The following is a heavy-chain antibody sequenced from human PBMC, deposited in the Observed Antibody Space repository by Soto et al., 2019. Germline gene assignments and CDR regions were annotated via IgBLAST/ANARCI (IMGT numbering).Heavy chain of an antibody. CDR2: IYYSGST. Sequence: SETLSLTCTVSGGSISSGDYYWSWIRQPPGKGLEWIGYIYYSGSTYYNPSLKSRVTISVDTSKNQFSLKLSSVTAADTAVYYCARELRGITIFGVGTIIGMDVWGQGTTVTVSS. CDR1: GGSISSGDYY. CDR3: ARELRGITIFGVGTIIGMDV. D-gene: IGHD3-3*01. V-gene: IGHV4-30-4*01. J-gene: IGHJ6*02.